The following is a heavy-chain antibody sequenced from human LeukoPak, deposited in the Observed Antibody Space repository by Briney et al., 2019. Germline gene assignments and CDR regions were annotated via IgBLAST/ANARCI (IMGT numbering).Heavy chain of an antibody. CDR3: ARWFGRFLDH. Sequence: SETLSLTCTASGGSISSYYWSWIRQPPGKGLEWIGYVYHSGSTNYNPSLKGRVIMSVDTSKNQFSLKVTSVTPADTAVYYCARWFGRFLDHWGQGMLVTASS. J-gene: IGHJ4*02. D-gene: IGHD3-10*01. CDR2: VYHSGST. CDR1: GGSISSYY. V-gene: IGHV4-59*01.